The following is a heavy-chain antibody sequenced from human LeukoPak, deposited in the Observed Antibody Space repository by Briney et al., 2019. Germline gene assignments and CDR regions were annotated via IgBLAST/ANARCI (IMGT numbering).Heavy chain of an antibody. Sequence: SETLSPTCTVSGGSVSSGSYYWSWIRQPPGKGLEWIGYIYYSGSTNYNPSLKSRVTISVDTSKNQFSLKLSSVTAADTAVYYCAREGSSGYYYVFDYWGQGTLVTVSS. CDR1: GGSVSSGSYY. V-gene: IGHV4-61*01. J-gene: IGHJ4*02. CDR2: IYYSGST. CDR3: AREGSSGYYYVFDY. D-gene: IGHD3-22*01.